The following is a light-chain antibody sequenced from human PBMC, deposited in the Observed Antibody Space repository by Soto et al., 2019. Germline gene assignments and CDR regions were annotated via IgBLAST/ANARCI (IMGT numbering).Light chain of an antibody. Sequence: DIVMTQSPDSLAVSLGERATINCKSSQSVLYSSNNKNYLAWYQQKPGQPPRLLIYWASTRQSGVPDRFSGSGSGTDFTLTISSLQAEDVAVYYCQHSYRTPFTFGPGTKVDIK. J-gene: IGKJ3*01. CDR1: QSVLYSSNNKNY. CDR2: WAS. CDR3: QHSYRTPFT. V-gene: IGKV4-1*01.